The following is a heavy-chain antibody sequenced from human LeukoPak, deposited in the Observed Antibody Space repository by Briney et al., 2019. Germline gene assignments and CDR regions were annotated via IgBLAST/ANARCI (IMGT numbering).Heavy chain of an antibody. D-gene: IGHD2-15*01. CDR2: IFSSGST. CDR3: ARVAHYYYMAV. J-gene: IGHJ6*03. V-gene: IGHV4-59*02. Sequence: SETLSLTCTVSGGSVSSYYWSWIRQPPGKGLEWIGYIFSSGSTNYNPSLKSRVTISVDTSKNQFSLILSSVTAADTAVYYCARVAHYYYMAVWGKGTTVTVSS. CDR1: GGSVSSYY.